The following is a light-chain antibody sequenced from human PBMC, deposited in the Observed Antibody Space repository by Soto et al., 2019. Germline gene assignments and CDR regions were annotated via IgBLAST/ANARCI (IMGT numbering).Light chain of an antibody. Sequence: DIVMTQSPLSLPVTPGEPASISCRSSQSLLHSNGYNYLDWYLQKPGQSPQLLIYLGSNRASGVPDRFSGSGSGTDFTLKISRVEAEDVGVYYLCTFGQGTKLEIK. CDR2: LGS. V-gene: IGKV2-28*01. CDR1: QSLLHSNGYNY. CDR3: CT. J-gene: IGKJ2*02.